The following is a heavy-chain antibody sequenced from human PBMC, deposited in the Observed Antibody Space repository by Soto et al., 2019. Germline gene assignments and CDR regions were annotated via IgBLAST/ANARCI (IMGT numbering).Heavy chain of an antibody. CDR1: GGSISGSF. CDR2: IHSSGST. V-gene: IGHV4-59*12. Sequence: SETLSLTCTVSGGSISGSFWTWVRQPPGKGLEWIGYIHSSGSTSYNPSLKSRVTISVDTSKNQFSLKVGSVTAADTAIYYCASYCSGGGCSSKSLYYWGQGALVTVSS. J-gene: IGHJ4*02. D-gene: IGHD2-15*01. CDR3: ASYCSGGGCSSKSLYY.